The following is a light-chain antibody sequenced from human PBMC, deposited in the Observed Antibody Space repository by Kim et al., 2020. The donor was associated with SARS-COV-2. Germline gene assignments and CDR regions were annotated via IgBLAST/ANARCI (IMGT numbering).Light chain of an antibody. Sequence: DVQMTQSPSSLSASVGDRVTISCRASQSISTYLNWYQHKPGKAPKLFIYLASTLQSGVPSRFSGSGSGTDFTLTISSLQPEDFGTYYCQESYSTPRTFGQGTKLEI. CDR3: QESYSTPRT. V-gene: IGKV1-39*01. CDR2: LAS. CDR1: QSISTY. J-gene: IGKJ1*01.